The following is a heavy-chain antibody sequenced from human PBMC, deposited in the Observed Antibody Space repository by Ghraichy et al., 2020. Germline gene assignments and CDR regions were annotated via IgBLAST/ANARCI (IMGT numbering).Heavy chain of an antibody. CDR2: IYYSGTT. Sequence: SETLSLTCTVSGGSITSSSYYWGWIRQPPGKGLEWIGSIYYSGTTFYNPSLKSRVTISRDTSRNQFYLNLASVTAADTAMYYGGRRSYGLSFQYWGQGILATVSS. CDR1: GGSITSSSYY. V-gene: IGHV4-39*01. J-gene: IGHJ4*02. CDR3: GRRSYGLSFQY. D-gene: IGHD2-8*01.